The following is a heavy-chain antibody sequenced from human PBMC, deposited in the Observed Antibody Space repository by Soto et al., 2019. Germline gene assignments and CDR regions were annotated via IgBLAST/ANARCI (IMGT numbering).Heavy chain of an antibody. V-gene: IGHV1-69*08. Sequence: QVQLVQSGAEVKKPGSSVKVSCKASGGTFSSYTISWVRQAPGQGLEWMGRIIPILGIANYAQKFQGSVPITADNATSTAYMELSSLRSEDTAVYYCAREEYYYGSGAFFDYWGQGTLVTVSS. CDR3: AREEYYYGSGAFFDY. CDR1: GGTFSSYT. CDR2: IIPILGIA. J-gene: IGHJ4*02. D-gene: IGHD3-10*01.